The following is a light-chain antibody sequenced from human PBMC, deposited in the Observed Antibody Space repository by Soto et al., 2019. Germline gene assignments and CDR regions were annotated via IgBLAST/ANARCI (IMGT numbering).Light chain of an antibody. Sequence: DIQLTQSPSFLSASVGDRVTLTCRASQGISSSLAWYQQKPGNAPKLLIFFASTLPSGVPSRVSGSGSGTEFTRTISSLQPEDSAAYYCQQLKSYPRAFGGGTKVEIK. V-gene: IGKV1-9*01. CDR1: QGISSS. J-gene: IGKJ4*01. CDR2: FAS. CDR3: QQLKSYPRA.